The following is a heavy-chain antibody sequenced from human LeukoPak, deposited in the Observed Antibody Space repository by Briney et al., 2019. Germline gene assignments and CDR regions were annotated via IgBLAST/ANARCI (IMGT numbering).Heavy chain of an antibody. Sequence: GGSLRLSCAASGFTFDDYAMHWVWQAPGKGLEWVSGISWNSGSIGYADSVKGRFTISRDNAKNSLYLQMNSLRAEDMALYYCAKDVSLGFCSGGSCSVHFDYWGQGTLVTVSS. CDR1: GFTFDDYA. D-gene: IGHD2-15*01. V-gene: IGHV3-9*03. J-gene: IGHJ4*02. CDR2: ISWNSGSI. CDR3: AKDVSLGFCSGGSCSVHFDY.